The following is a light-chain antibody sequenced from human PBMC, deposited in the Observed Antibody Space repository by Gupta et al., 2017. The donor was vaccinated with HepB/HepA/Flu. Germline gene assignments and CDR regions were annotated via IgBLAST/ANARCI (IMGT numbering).Light chain of an antibody. CDR1: SSNIGSNT. V-gene: IGLV1-44*01. CDR2: RNN. CDR3: AAWDDSLNGWV. Sequence: QSVLTQPPSASGTPGQRVTISCSGSSSNIGSNTVNWYQQLPGTAPKLLIYRNNKRPSGGPDRFSGSKSGTSAYLDISGLQAEDEADYYCAAWDDSLNGWVFGGGTKLTVL. J-gene: IGLJ3*02.